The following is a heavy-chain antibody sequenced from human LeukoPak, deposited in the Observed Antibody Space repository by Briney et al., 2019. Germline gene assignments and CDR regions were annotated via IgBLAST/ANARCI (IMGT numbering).Heavy chain of an antibody. CDR3: ARVSRQYTATYYFDY. V-gene: IGHV4-59*12. J-gene: IGHJ4*02. CDR1: GGSISSYY. Sequence: SETLSLTCTVSGGSISSYYWSWIRQPPGKGLEWIGYIYYSGSTNYNPSLKSRVTISVDTSKNQFSLKLSSVTAADTAVYYCARVSRQYTATYYFDYWGQGTLVTVSS. CDR2: IYYSGST. D-gene: IGHD5-18*01.